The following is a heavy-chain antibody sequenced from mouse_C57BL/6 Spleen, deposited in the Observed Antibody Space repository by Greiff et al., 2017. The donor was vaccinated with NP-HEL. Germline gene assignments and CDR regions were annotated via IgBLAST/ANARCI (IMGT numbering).Heavy chain of an antibody. CDR3: ARRGTHLFHYYAMDY. CDR2: INPNNGGT. J-gene: IGHJ4*01. D-gene: IGHD3-3*01. V-gene: IGHV1-18*01. CDR1: GYTFTDYN. Sequence: EVQLQQSGPELVKPGASVKIPCKASGYTFTDYNMDWVKQSHGKSLEWIGDINPNNGGTIYNQKFKGKATLTVDKSSSTAYMELRSLTSEDTAVYYCARRGTHLFHYYAMDYWGQGTSVTVSS.